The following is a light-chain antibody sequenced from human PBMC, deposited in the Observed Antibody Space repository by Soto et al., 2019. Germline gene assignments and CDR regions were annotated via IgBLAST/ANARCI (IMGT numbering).Light chain of an antibody. J-gene: IGKJ5*01. CDR2: GVS. Sequence: ELVLTQSPGTLSLSPGESATLCCRASQPVSSNFLAWYQQKPGQAPRLLLYGVSSRASGIPDRFFGSGSGTDFTLTIKRLEPEDFAVYYCQQRSNWPPITFGQGIR. CDR3: QQRSNWPPIT. CDR1: QPVSSNF. V-gene: IGKV3D-20*02.